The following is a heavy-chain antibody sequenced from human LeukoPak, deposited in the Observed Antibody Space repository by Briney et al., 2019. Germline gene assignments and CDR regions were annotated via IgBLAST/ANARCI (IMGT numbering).Heavy chain of an antibody. CDR1: GGYISSYY. D-gene: IGHD4-23*01. CDR2: IYTSGST. J-gene: IGHJ4*02. CDR3: ARATVGHWYFDY. V-gene: IGHV4-4*07. Sequence: SETLSLTCTVSGGYISSYYWSWLRQPAGKGLEWIGRIYTSGSTNYNPSLKSRVTMSVDTSKNQFSLRLSSVTAADTAVYYCARATVGHWYFDYWGQGTLVTVSS.